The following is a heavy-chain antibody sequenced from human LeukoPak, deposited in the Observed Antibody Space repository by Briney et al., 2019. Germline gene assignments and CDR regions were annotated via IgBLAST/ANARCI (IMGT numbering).Heavy chain of an antibody. CDR3: AREGGAVAGGSNWFDP. V-gene: IGHV1-2*02. Sequence: ASVKVSCKASGYTFTGYYMHWVRQAPGQGLEWMGWINPNSGGTNYAQKFQGRVTMTRDTSISTAYMELSRLRSDDTAVYYCAREGGAVAGGSNWFDPWGQGTLVTVSS. CDR2: INPNSGGT. J-gene: IGHJ5*02. D-gene: IGHD6-19*01. CDR1: GYTFTGYY.